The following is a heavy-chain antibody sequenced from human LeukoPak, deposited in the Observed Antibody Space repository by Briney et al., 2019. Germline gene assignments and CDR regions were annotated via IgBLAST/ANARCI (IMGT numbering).Heavy chain of an antibody. CDR1: GFTFSNYW. J-gene: IGHJ4*02. D-gene: IGHD5-24*01. V-gene: IGHV3-74*01. Sequence: PGGSLRLSCAASGFTFSNYWMHWVRQAPGKGLVWVSRINSDGSSTNYADSVKGRFTISRDNAKKTLYLQMNSLRAEDTAVYYCARGDGYYRYWGQGTLVTVSS. CDR2: INSDGSST. CDR3: ARGDGYYRY.